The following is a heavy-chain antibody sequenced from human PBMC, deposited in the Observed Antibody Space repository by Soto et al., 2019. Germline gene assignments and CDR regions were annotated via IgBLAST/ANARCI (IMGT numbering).Heavy chain of an antibody. V-gene: IGHV2-5*02. J-gene: IGHJ4*02. CDR2: IYWDDDK. D-gene: IGHD3-9*01. CDR3: AHRRGGFYDTLTGYYKGKNCDC. CDR1: GFSLNTTAVG. Sequence: QITLKESGPTLVKPTQTLTLTCTYSGFSLNTTAVGVGWIRQPPGKPLEWLALIYWDDDKRYSPSLKSRLTTTTDPTKCLVVLTIPNVLPVDTATYYCAHRRGGFYDTLTGYYKGKNCDCWGQGTLVTVSS.